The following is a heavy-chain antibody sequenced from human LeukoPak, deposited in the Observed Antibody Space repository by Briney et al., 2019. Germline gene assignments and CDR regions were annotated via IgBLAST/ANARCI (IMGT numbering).Heavy chain of an antibody. Sequence: SETLSLTCTVSGDSLCSHHGSCTRPPPGKGLVWIGSIYGSGSTHYDPSLRSRVTISEDTSKNQFSLKLTSVTAADTAVYYCARNVGWYTHDTWGQGTLVTVSS. V-gene: IGHV4-59*08. CDR3: ARNVGWYTHDT. CDR1: GDSLCSHH. J-gene: IGHJ5*02. CDR2: IYGSGST. D-gene: IGHD6-19*01.